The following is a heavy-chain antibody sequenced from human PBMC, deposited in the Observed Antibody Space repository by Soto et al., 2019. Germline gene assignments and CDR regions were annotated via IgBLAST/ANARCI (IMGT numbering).Heavy chain of an antibody. CDR1: GYTFTRYG. CDR3: AMVDVYVTPSPQDV. CDR2: INTYNGNT. J-gene: IGHJ6*02. Sequence: QVQLVQSGAEVKNPGASVKVSCKASGYTFTRYGIGWARQAPGQGLEWMGWINTYNGNTTYAQNVQGRVTLTTDTXXSTTYMELRSLRSNDTAIYYCAMVDVYVTPSPQDVWGQGTTVIVSS. D-gene: IGHD3-16*01. V-gene: IGHV1-18*01.